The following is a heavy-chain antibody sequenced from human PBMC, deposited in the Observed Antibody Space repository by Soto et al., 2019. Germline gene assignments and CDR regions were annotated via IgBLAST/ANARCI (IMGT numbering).Heavy chain of an antibody. CDR1: GYTFTGYG. J-gene: IGHJ4*02. V-gene: IGHV1-18*01. Sequence: QAQLVQSGAEVKEPGASVKVSCKASGYTFTGYGITWVRQAPGQGLEWMGWASPLSATTNDAPKFQGRVTMTTDTSTTMDYMELRSLRSDDTAVYYCARGGTAEADFWGQGTLVTVSS. CDR3: ARGGTAEADF. CDR2: ASPLSATT. D-gene: IGHD2-21*02.